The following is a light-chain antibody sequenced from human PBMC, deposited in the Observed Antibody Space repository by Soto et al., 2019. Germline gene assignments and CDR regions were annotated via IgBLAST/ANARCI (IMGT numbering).Light chain of an antibody. J-gene: IGKJ1*01. V-gene: IGKV1-39*01. CDR1: QSISIY. Sequence: DIQMTQSPSSLSASIGDRVTITCRASQSISIYLNWYQQKPGKAPKSLIYGASSLQSGVPTRFSGSGSGTDFTLTISKLQPDDFATYYWQHSSSIPGTFGQGTKVEIK. CDR3: QHSSSIPGT. CDR2: GAS.